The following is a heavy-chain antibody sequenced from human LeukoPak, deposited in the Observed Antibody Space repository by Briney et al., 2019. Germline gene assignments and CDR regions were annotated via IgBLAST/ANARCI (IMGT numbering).Heavy chain of an antibody. CDR1: GGSISGFV. D-gene: IGHD6-19*01. J-gene: IGHJ4*02. V-gene: IGHV4-59*08. Sequence: PSETLSLTCTVSGGSISGFVWSWIRQPPGEGLDYIGFFYDTGTPTNYNPLLKSRVTLSVDTSKNQFSLNLKSVTAADTAVYYCARLTKGEQWLAYYFDYWGQGALVTVSS. CDR3: ARLTKGEQWLAYYFDY. CDR2: FYDTGTPT.